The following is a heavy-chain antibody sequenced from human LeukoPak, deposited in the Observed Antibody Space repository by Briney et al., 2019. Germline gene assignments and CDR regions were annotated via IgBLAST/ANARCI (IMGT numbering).Heavy chain of an antibody. D-gene: IGHD1-7*01. CDR2: MNPNSGNT. Sequence: ASVKVSCKASGYTFTSYDINWVRQGTGQGLERVGWMNPNSGNTGYAQKFQGRVTINTNTSISTAYMELSSLRSEDTAVYYCARVGTTHDAFDIWGQGTMVTVSS. CDR3: ARVGTTHDAFDI. CDR1: GYTFTSYD. V-gene: IGHV1-8*01. J-gene: IGHJ3*02.